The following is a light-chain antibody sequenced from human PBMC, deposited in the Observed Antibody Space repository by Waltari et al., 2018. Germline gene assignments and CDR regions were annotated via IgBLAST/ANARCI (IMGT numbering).Light chain of an antibody. CDR1: SGHSSNV. V-gene: IGLV4-69*01. CDR3: QTGGHGTWV. J-gene: IGLJ3*02. CDR2: VNSDGSH. Sequence: QLVLTQSPSASASLGASVKLTCTLSSGHSSNVLAWLQQQPEKGPRYLMKVNSDGSHSKGDEIHDRFSGSSSGAERYLTISSLQSEDEADYDCQTGGHGTWVFGGGTKLTVL.